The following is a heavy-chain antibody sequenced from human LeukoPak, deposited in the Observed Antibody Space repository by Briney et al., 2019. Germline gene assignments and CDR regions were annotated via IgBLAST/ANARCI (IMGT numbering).Heavy chain of an antibody. V-gene: IGHV3-30*02. D-gene: IGHD4-17*01. CDR2: IRYDGSNK. CDR1: GFTFSSYG. Sequence: PGGSLRLSCAASGFTFSSYGMHWVRQAPGKGLEWVAFIRYDGSNKYYADSVKGRFTISRDNSKNTLYLQMNSLRAEDTAVYYCEKDGTVTRRRYYYYYYMDVWGKGTTVTISS. CDR3: EKDGTVTRRRYYYYYYMDV. J-gene: IGHJ6*03.